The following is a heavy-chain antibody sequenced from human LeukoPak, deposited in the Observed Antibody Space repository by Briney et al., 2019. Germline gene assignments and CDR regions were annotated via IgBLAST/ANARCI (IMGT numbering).Heavy chain of an antibody. Sequence: SETLSLTCTVSGVFMSPYYWSWLRQTPGKGLEWIGYIYNSVRTDYNPSLKSRVTISVDTSRNQFSLKLRSVTAADTAVYYCARVGSGSHEVDWFDPWGQGTLVTVSS. J-gene: IGHJ5*02. CDR1: GVFMSPYY. CDR2: IYNSVRT. V-gene: IGHV4-59*01. D-gene: IGHD1-26*01. CDR3: ARVGSGSHEVDWFDP.